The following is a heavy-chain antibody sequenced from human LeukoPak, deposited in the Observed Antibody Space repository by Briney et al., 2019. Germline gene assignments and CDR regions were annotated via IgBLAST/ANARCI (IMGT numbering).Heavy chain of an antibody. CDR3: ARSYHYGSSGYLDAFDM. D-gene: IGHD3-22*01. V-gene: IGHV1-46*01. CDR1: GYTFTKYN. CDR2: IKPSGGTT. J-gene: IGHJ3*02. Sequence: GASVKVSCKASGYTFTKYNMHWVRQAPGQGLEWMGRIKPSGGTTSYAQKFQGRVTMTSDMSTSTVYMELRSLRSEDTAVYYCARSYHYGSSGYLDAFDMWGQGTMVTVSS.